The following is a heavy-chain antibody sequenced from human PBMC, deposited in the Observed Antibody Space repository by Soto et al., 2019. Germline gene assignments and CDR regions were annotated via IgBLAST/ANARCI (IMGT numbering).Heavy chain of an antibody. J-gene: IGHJ4*02. CDR2: ISCDERNK. CDR3: TRDLEFYFDY. CDR1: GFTFSRYA. V-gene: IGHV3-30*04. Sequence: GGALRLSCAASGFTFSRYAMHWVRQAPGKGLEWVAIISCDERNKYYADSVKGRFTLSRDNSKDTLYLQMNSLRTEDTAVYYCTRDLEFYFDYWGQGTLVTVSS. D-gene: IGHD3-10*01.